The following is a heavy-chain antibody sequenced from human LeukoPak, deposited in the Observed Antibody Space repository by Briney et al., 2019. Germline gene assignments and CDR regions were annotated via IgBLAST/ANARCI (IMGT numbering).Heavy chain of an antibody. CDR2: ITQSGST. CDR1: GVSFSGFY. D-gene: IGHD2-2*01. CDR3: ARGALGYCSSSSCHGPDY. V-gene: IGHV4-34*01. J-gene: IGHJ4*02. Sequence: SGTLSLTCAVYGVSFSGFYCSCIREPPGKGLEWIGGITQSGSTNYNPSLKRRVTMSVVTSKNQVSLMLRSVTAADTAAYYCARGALGYCSSSSCHGPDYWGQGTLVTVSS.